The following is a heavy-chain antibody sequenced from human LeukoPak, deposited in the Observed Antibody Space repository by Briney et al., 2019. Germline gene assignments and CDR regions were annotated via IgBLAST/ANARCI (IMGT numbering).Heavy chain of an antibody. CDR1: GASVTMGSYY. CDR2: FHFSGST. J-gene: IGHJ4*02. V-gene: IGHV4-39*01. Sequence: PSETLSLTCSVSGASVTMGSYYWAWIRQPPGKGLEWIGTFHFSGSTYYNPSLKSRVTISVDTSKNSVFLMLRSVTASDTAVYFCARPFQDYDKGTFFYFFDFWGQGILVTVSS. CDR3: ARPFQDYDKGTFFYFFDF. D-gene: IGHD3-22*01.